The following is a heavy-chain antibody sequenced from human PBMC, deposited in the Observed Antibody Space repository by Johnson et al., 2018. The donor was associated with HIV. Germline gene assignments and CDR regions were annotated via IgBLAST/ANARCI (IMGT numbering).Heavy chain of an antibody. J-gene: IGHJ3*02. CDR3: ARDGRGLDAFDI. Sequence: QVYLVESGGDLVKPGGSLRLSCGASEFILSDYYISWVRQAPEKGLEWISYISSSGGTIFYADSVKGRFTISRDIAKNTLYLQMNSLRAEDTAVYYCARDGRGLDAFDIWGQGTVVTVSS. CDR2: ISSSGGTI. V-gene: IGHV3-11*04. D-gene: IGHD3/OR15-3a*01. CDR1: EFILSDYY.